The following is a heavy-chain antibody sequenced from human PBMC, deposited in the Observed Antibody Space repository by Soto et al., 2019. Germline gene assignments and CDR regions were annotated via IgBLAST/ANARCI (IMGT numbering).Heavy chain of an antibody. V-gene: IGHV3-30*18. D-gene: IGHD2-2*02. CDR2: ISYDGSNK. J-gene: IGHJ5*02. CDR3: AKDSLLYSGWFDP. CDR1: GFTFSSYG. Sequence: PGGSLRLSCAASGFTFSSYGMHWVRQAPGKGLEWVAVISYDGSNKYYADSVKGRFTISRDNSKNALYLQMNSLRAEDTAVYYCAKDSLLYSGWFDPWGQGTLVTVSS.